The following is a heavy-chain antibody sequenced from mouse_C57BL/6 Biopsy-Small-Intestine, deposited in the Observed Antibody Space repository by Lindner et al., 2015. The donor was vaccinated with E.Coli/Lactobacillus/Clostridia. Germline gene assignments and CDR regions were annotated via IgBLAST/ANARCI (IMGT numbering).Heavy chain of an antibody. CDR3: ARRGITTVVGHWYFDF. J-gene: IGHJ1*03. CDR2: ISSGSSFI. CDR1: GFTFSDFG. Sequence: VQLQESGGGLVKPGGSLKLSCAASGFTFSDFGMHWVRQVPEKGLEWVAYISSGSSFIYYADTVKGRFTISRDNGKKTLFLQMTSLRSEDSAMYYCARRGITTVVGHWYFDFWGTGTTVTVSS. D-gene: IGHD1-1*01. V-gene: IGHV5-17*01.